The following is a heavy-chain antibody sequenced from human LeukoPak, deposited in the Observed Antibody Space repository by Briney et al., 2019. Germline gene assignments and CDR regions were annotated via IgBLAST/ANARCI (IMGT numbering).Heavy chain of an antibody. J-gene: IGHJ4*02. CDR1: GFSFTSSA. CDR3: AAIGSGSPFDY. V-gene: IGHV1-58*01. Sequence: SVKVSCKASGFSFTSSAAQWVRPARGQRLGWGGWIVVGSGKTNYAQKCQERVTIPRDIYTSTAYMELRSLGSEGTDVYYCAAIGSGSPFDYWGQGTLVTVSS. CDR2: IVVGSGKT. D-gene: IGHD3-10*01.